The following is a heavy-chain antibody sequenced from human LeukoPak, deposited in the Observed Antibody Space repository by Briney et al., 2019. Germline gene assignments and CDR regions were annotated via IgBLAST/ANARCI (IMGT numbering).Heavy chain of an antibody. CDR3: ARERTYYYDSSPDYFDY. Sequence: GGSLRLSCAASGFTLDDYGMSWVRQAPGEGLEWVSGINRNGGSTGYADSVKGRFTISRDNAKNSLYLQMNSLRAGDTALYYCARERTYYYDSSPDYFDYWGQGTLVTVSS. J-gene: IGHJ4*02. CDR1: GFTLDDYG. CDR2: INRNGGST. V-gene: IGHV3-20*04. D-gene: IGHD3-22*01.